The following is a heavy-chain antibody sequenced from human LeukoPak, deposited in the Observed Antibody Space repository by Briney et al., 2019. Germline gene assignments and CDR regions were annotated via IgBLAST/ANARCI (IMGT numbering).Heavy chain of an antibody. CDR3: AKDMDTHCSSTSCPQSYFDY. CDR2: ISYDGSNK. D-gene: IGHD2-2*01. CDR1: GFTFSSYG. J-gene: IGHJ4*02. V-gene: IGHV3-30*18. Sequence: GGSLRLSCAASGFTFSSYGMHWVRQAPGKGLEWVAVISYDGSNKYYADSVKGRFTISRDNSKNTLYLQMNSLRAEDTAVYYCAKDMDTHCSSTSCPQSYFDYWGQGTLVTVSS.